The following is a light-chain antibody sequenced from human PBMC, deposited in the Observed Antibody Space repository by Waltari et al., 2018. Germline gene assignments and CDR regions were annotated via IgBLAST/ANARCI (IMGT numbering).Light chain of an antibody. CDR3: HQYYSSPWT. CDR1: QNLFYDSRNKNY. J-gene: IGKJ1*01. CDR2: WAS. V-gene: IGKV4-1*01. Sequence: DIVMTQSPDSLAVSLGETATNSGKVNQNLFYDSRNKNYLAWYQQKPGLPPKLLLYWASTRHSAISDRFRGSGSWTHFTLTISDVQAEDVAVYYCHQYYSSPWTFGQGTKVEIK.